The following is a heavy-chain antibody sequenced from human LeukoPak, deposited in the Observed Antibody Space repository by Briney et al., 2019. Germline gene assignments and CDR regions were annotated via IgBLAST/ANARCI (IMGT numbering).Heavy chain of an antibody. Sequence: EAPVKVSCKASGYTFTSYYMHWVRQAPGQGLEWMGIINPSGGSTSYAQKFQGRVTMTRDMSTSTVYMEPSSLRSEDTAVYYCARDMGGAYYDFWSGYYYWFDPWGQGTLVTVSS. CDR2: INPSGGST. CDR1: GYTFTSYY. D-gene: IGHD3-3*01. J-gene: IGHJ5*02. V-gene: IGHV1-46*01. CDR3: ARDMGGAYYDFWSGYYYWFDP.